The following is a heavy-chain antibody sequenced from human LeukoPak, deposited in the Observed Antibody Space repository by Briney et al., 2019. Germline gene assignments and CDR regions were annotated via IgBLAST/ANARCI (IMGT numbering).Heavy chain of an antibody. CDR3: ARALGGVHYYDSSGSDY. CDR2: INPSGGST. J-gene: IGHJ4*02. CDR1: GYTFTSYY. V-gene: IGHV1-46*01. D-gene: IGHD3-22*01. Sequence: ASVKVSCKASGYTFTSYYMHWVRQAPGQGLEWMGIINPSGGSTSYAQKFQGRVTMTRDTSTSTVYMELSSLRSEDTAVYYCARALGGVHYYDSSGSDYWGQGTLVTVSS.